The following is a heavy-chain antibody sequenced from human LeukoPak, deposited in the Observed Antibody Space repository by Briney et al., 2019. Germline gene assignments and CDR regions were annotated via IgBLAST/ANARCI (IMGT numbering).Heavy chain of an antibody. J-gene: IGHJ3*02. V-gene: IGHV1-69*05. D-gene: IGHD2-8*01. CDR1: GGTFSSYA. CDR3: ARGEPSGVDPFDI. CDR2: IIRIFGTA. Sequence: VASVKVSCKASGGTFSSYAISWVRQAPGQGLEWMGGIIRIFGTANYAQKFQGRVTITTDESTSTAYMELSSLRSEDTAVYYCARGEPSGVDPFDIWGQGTMVTVSS.